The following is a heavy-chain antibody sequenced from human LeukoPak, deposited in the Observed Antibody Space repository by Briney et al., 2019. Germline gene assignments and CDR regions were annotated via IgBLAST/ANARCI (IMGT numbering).Heavy chain of an antibody. V-gene: IGHV3-7*01. CDR1: GFTFSRYW. J-gene: IGHJ4*02. CDR2: INQGGSEK. Sequence: AGSLRLSCAVSGFTFSRYWMSWVRRAPGKGLEWGADINQGGSEKFYVDSVKGRFTISRDNAKNSLYLQMNSLRAEDTAVYYCARVTPGGVGSFDYWGQGTLVTVSS. D-gene: IGHD3-16*01. CDR3: ARVTPGGVGSFDY.